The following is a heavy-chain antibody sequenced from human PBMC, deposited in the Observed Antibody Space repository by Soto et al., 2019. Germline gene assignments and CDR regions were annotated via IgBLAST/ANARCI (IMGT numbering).Heavy chain of an antibody. Sequence: EVQLVDSGGGLIQPGGSLRLSCAVSGFSFSGTYMSWVRQAPGKGLECVAIIYRGGDTKYADAAGGRFTVAVANYNNTLDIKMLRLGVAATSVYFCESDPSVGHLFYWGQGTLVTVSS. CDR2: IYRGGDT. CDR3: ESDPSVGHLFY. J-gene: IGHJ4*02. V-gene: IGHV3-53*01. CDR1: GFSFSGTY.